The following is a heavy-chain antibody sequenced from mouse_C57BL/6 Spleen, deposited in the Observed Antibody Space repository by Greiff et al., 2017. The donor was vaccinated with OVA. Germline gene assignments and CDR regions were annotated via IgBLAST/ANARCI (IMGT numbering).Heavy chain of an antibody. CDR2: INPYNGGT. V-gene: IGHV1-19*01. CDR1: GYTFTDYY. CDR3: ARGRNYDYDDFDY. J-gene: IGHJ2*01. D-gene: IGHD2-4*01. Sequence: VHVKQSGPVLVKPGASVKMSCKASGYTFTDYYMNWVKQSHGKSLEWIGVINPYNGGTSYNQKFKGKATLTVDKSSSTAYMELNSLTSEDSAVYYCARGRNYDYDDFDYWGQGTTLTVSS.